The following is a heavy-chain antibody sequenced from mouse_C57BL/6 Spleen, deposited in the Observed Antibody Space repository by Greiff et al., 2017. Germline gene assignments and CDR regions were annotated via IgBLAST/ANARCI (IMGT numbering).Heavy chain of an antibody. Sequence: QVQLQQPGAELVKPGASVKLSCKASGYTFTSYWMHWVKQRPGQGLEWIGMIHPNSGSTNYNEKFESKATLTVDKSSSTAYMQLSSLTSEDSAVYYCARKAYDYDEEGAWFAYWGQGTLVTVSA. CDR1: GYTFTSYW. D-gene: IGHD2-4*01. CDR2: IHPNSGST. V-gene: IGHV1-64*01. CDR3: ARKAYDYDEEGAWFAY. J-gene: IGHJ3*01.